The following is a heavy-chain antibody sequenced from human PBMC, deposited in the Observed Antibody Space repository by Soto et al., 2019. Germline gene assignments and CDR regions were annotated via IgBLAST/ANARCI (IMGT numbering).Heavy chain of an antibody. Sequence: ASVKVSCKTSGYSFNNFAVSWVRQAPGQGLEWMGWISVYNGNTKYAERVQGRVRLTTDTSTTTVIMELRSLKSDDTAVFFCASFRPFMGIPVTGTVFFDYWGQGTPVTVSS. V-gene: IGHV1-18*01. CDR2: ISVYNGNT. J-gene: IGHJ4*02. CDR3: ASFRPFMGIPVTGTVFFDY. CDR1: GYSFNNFA. D-gene: IGHD6-19*01.